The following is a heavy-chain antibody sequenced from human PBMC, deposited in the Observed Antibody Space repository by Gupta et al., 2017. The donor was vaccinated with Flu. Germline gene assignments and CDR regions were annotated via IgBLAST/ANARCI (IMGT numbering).Heavy chain of an antibody. CDR2: INHSGST. CDR1: GGSFRGYY. V-gene: IGHV4-34*01. Sequence: QVQLQQWGAGLLKPSETLSLTCAVYGGSFRGYYWSWIRQPRGKGLEWIGEINHSGSTNYNPSLKSRVTISVDTSKNQFSLKLSSVTAADTAVYYCARDRYSLRYSSSWYGGGFDYWGQGTLVTGSS. J-gene: IGHJ4*02. D-gene: IGHD6-13*01. CDR3: ARDRYSLRYSSSWYGGGFDY.